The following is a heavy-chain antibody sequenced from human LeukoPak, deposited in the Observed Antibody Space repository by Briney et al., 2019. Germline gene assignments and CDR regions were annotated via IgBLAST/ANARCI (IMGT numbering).Heavy chain of an antibody. CDR1: GFTFSSYG. CDR3: ATCICGSCYYFDF. D-gene: IGHD2-15*01. V-gene: IGHV3-30*03. Sequence: GGSLRLSCAASGFTFSSYGMHWVSQAPGKRLEWVAVISDDGSNKYYADSVKGRFIIYRDNSKNTLYLQMNSLRAEDRAVYYCATCICGSCYYFDFWGQGTLVTGSS. CDR2: ISDDGSNK. J-gene: IGHJ4*02.